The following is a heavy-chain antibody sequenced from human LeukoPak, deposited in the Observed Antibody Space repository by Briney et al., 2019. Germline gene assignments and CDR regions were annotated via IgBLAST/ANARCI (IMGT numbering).Heavy chain of an antibody. CDR2: IIPIFGTA. CDR3: ARVQYYDSSGYYRAEYFQH. J-gene: IGHJ1*01. D-gene: IGHD3-22*01. Sequence: GASVKVSCKASGGTFSSYAISWVRQAPGQGLEWMGRIIPIFGTANYAQKFQGRVTITTDESTSTAYMELSSLRSEDTAVYYRARVQYYDSSGYYRAEYFQHWGQGTLVTVPS. CDR1: GGTFSSYA. V-gene: IGHV1-69*05.